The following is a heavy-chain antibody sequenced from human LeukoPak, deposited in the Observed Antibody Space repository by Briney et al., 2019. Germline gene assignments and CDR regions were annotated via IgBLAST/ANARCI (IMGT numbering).Heavy chain of an antibody. D-gene: IGHD6-19*01. Sequence: SETLSLTCTVSGGSISSSSYYWGWIRQPPGKGLEWIGSIYYSGSTYYNPSLKSRVTISVDTSKNQFSLKLSSVTAADTAVYYCAREYSGWGPFDYWGQGTLVTVSS. CDR2: IYYSGST. CDR3: AREYSGWGPFDY. V-gene: IGHV4-39*07. J-gene: IGHJ4*02. CDR1: GGSISSSSYY.